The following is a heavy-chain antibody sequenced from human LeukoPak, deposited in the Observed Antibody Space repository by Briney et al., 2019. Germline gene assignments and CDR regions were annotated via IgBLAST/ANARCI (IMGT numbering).Heavy chain of an antibody. V-gene: IGHV3-23*01. D-gene: IGHD2-2*01. CDR3: AKDLDCSSTSCYPDY. CDR2: MSGSGGST. Sequence: GASQRLSCAASGFTFSSYAMSWVRQAPGKGLEWVSAMSGSGGSTYYADSVKGRFTISRDNSKNTLYLQMNSLRAEDTAVYYCAKDLDCSSTSCYPDYWGQGTLVTVSS. J-gene: IGHJ4*02. CDR1: GFTFSSYA.